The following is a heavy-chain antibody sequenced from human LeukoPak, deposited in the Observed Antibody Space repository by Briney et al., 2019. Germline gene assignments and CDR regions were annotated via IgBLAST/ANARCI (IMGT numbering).Heavy chain of an antibody. J-gene: IGHJ6*03. V-gene: IGHV3-30-3*01. CDR2: ISYDGSNK. Sequence: PGRSLRLSCAASGFTFSSYAMHWVRQAPGKGLEWVAVISYDGSNKYYADSVKGRFTISRDNSKNTLYLQMNSLRAEDAAVYYCAKDLGSEVHYYYYYMDVWGKGTTVTVSS. CDR1: GFTFSSYA. CDR3: AKDLGSEVHYYYYYMDV. D-gene: IGHD2-15*01.